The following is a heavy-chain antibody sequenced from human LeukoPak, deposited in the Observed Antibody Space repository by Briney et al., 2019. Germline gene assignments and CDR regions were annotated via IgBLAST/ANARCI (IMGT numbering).Heavy chain of an antibody. D-gene: IGHD2/OR15-2a*01. CDR3: AKDFYLGFDY. J-gene: IGHJ4*02. Sequence: PGGSLRLSCAASGFTFSSYAMSWVRQAPGKGLEWVSAISGRGANTYYADSVKGRFTISRDNSKNTLYLQMNSLRAEDTAVYYCAKDFYLGFDYWGQGTLVTVSS. CDR2: ISGRGANT. CDR1: GFTFSSYA. V-gene: IGHV3-23*01.